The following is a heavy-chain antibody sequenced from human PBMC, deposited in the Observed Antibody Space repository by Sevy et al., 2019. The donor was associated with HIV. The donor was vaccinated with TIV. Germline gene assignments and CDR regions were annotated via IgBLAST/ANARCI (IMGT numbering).Heavy chain of an antibody. D-gene: IGHD4-4*01. V-gene: IGHV3-30*02. CDR1: GFTFNFHG. J-gene: IGHJ5*02. CDR2: IWHDGSNK. CDR3: ARETDNSARWLDP. Sequence: GGSLRLSCAASGFTFNFHGMHWVRQAPGKGLEWVAFIWHDGSNKYMADSVKVRFTISRDNSKNTLFLQMNSLTVEETAVYYCARETDNSARWLDPWGQGTLVTVSS.